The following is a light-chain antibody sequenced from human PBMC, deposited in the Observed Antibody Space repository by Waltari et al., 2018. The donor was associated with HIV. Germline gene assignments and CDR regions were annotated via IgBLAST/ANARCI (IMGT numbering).Light chain of an antibody. V-gene: IGLV1-40*01. CDR3: QSYDSSLSGSV. CDR1: SSNIGAGYD. CDR2: VNS. J-gene: IGLJ2*01. Sequence: QSVLTQPPSVSGAPGQRVTISCTGSSSNIGAGYDVHWYQQLPGTAPKLLFHVNSKRPSGVPDRFSGSKSGTSASLAITGLQAEDEADYYCQSYDSSLSGSVFGGGTKLTVL.